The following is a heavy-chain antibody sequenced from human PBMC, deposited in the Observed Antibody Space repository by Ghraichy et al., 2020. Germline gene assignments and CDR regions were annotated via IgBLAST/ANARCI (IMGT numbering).Heavy chain of an antibody. Sequence: SQTLSLTCVISGDSISRSTTGWNWIRQSPSGRLEWLGRTYYEFKWNDDYALSMRGRITLSPDTSKNQFSLHLNSVTPEDTGVYYCARGFLRTGFDCWGQGALVTVSS. J-gene: IGHJ4*02. D-gene: IGHD1-14*01. CDR1: GDSISRSTTG. CDR3: ARGFLRTGFDC. CDR2: TYYEFKWND. V-gene: IGHV6-1*01.